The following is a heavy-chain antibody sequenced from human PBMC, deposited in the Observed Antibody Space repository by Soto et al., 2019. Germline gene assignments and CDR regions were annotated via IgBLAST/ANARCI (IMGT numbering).Heavy chain of an antibody. CDR2: IYYSGST. Sequence: SETLSLTCTVSGGSISSDYYYWSWIRQPPGKGLEWIGYIYYSGSTYYNPSLKSRLTISVDTSKSQFSLQLSSVTAADTAVYYCARELESLWFDPWGQGALVTVSS. V-gene: IGHV4-30-4*01. J-gene: IGHJ5*02. D-gene: IGHD1-1*01. CDR1: GGSISSDYYY. CDR3: ARELESLWFDP.